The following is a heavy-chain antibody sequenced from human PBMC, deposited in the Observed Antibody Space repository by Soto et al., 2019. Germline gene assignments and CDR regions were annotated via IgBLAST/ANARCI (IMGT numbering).Heavy chain of an antibody. J-gene: IGHJ4*02. V-gene: IGHV1-18*01. Sequence: VASVKVSCKASGYTFTNYGISWVRQAPGQGLEWMGWVSPYNGNRYYAQKFHGRLTLTTDTSTNTAFMELRSLSPGDTAIYYCARRYGDPSSAAGFDYWGQGTLVTVSS. CDR3: ARRYGDPSSAAGFDY. CDR1: GYTFTNYG. D-gene: IGHD2-21*02. CDR2: VSPYNGNR.